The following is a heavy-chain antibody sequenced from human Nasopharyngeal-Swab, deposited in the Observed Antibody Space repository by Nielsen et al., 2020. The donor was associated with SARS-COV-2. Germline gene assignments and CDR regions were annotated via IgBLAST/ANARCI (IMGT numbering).Heavy chain of an antibody. CDR1: GGSISSYY. V-gene: IGHV4-59*01. D-gene: IGHD4-17*01. Sequence: SETLSLTCTVSGGSISSYYWSWNRQPPGKGLEWIGYIYYRGSTNYNRSLKSRVTISVDTSKNQFSLKLSSVTAADTAVYYCARDLLYGDFYYYYGMDVWGQGTTVTVSS. J-gene: IGHJ6*01. CDR3: ARDLLYGDFYYYYGMDV. CDR2: IYYRGST.